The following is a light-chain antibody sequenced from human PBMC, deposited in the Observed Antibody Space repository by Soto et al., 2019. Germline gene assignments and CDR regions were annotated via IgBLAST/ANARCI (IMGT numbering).Light chain of an antibody. CDR3: QQYVSLLIT. J-gene: IGKJ5*01. CDR2: GAF. CDR1: QSVSNNY. Sequence: EIVLTQSPGTLSLSPGERATLSCKASQSVSNNYLAWYQQKPGQAPRLLIYGAFSRATGIPDRFSGRGSGTDFTLTINRVAPEDFAVYYCQQYVSLLITFGQGTRLEIK. V-gene: IGKV3-20*01.